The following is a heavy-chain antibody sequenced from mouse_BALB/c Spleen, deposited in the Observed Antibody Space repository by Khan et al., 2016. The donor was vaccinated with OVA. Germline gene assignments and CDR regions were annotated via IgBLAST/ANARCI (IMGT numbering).Heavy chain of an antibody. CDR1: GYSFTGYN. J-gene: IGHJ3*01. CDR3: ARSGNRKITTGIAY. D-gene: IGHD2-4*01. V-gene: IGHV1-39*01. CDR2: INPYYGYS. Sequence: EVQLQESGPELEKPGASVKISCKASGYSFTGYNMNWVKQSNGKSLEWIGNINPYYGYSNYSQKFKGKATLTVDKSSSTAYMQLASLTSEDSAVYYCARSGNRKITTGIAYWGQGTLVTVSA.